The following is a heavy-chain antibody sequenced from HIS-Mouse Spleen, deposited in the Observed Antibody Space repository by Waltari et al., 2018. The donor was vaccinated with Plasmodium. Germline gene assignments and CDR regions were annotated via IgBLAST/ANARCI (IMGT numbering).Heavy chain of an antibody. D-gene: IGHD6-13*01. J-gene: IGHJ2*01. Sequence: EVQLVESWGGLVQPGGSLRLSWSASGFTFRSCWMSWVRQAPGKGLEWVANIKQDGSEKYYVDSVKGRFTISRDNAKNSLYLQMNSLRAEDTAVYYCASSWYWYFDLWGRGTLVTVSS. V-gene: IGHV3-7*01. CDR2: IKQDGSEK. CDR3: ASSWYWYFDL. CDR1: GFTFRSCW.